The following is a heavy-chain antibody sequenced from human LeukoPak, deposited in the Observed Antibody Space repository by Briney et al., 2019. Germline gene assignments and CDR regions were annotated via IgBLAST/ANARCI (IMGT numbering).Heavy chain of an antibody. CDR1: GYTFTDYF. J-gene: IGHJ4*02. Sequence: EASVTVSCKASGYTFTDYFIHWVRQAPGQGPGWMGWINPSSGGTKFAQNFQGRVTMTRDTSISTAYMELSRLRSDDTAVYFCARDRHGSPFDFWGQGTLVTVSS. CDR2: INPSSGGT. CDR3: ARDRHGSPFDF. V-gene: IGHV1-2*02.